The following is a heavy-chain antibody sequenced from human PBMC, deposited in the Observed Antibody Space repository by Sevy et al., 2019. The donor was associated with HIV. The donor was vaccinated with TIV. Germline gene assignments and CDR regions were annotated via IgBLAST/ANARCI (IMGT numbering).Heavy chain of an antibody. CDR2: IKYDGSEI. V-gene: IGHV3-7*01. D-gene: IGHD2-2*01. CDR3: VRAIVIEGSF. J-gene: IGHJ4*02. CDR1: GFTFSNYG. Sequence: GGSLRLSCAASGFTFSNYGVHWVRQAPGKGLEWVANIKYDGSEIYYVDSVRGRFTISKDNARNLVYLQMNSLRAEDTALYYCVRAIVIEGSFWGQGTLVTVSS.